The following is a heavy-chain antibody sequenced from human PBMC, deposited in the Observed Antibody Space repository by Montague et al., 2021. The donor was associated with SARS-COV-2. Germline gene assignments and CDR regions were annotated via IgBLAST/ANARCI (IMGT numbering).Heavy chain of an antibody. CDR1: GGSISSGSYY. J-gene: IGHJ6*02. Sequence: TLSLTCSVSGGSISSGSYYWSWIRQPAGKGLEWSGRIYISGSTNYNPSLESRVTMSVDTSKNQFSLKLSSVTAADTAVYYCARTVVVPAAMSRYYGMDVWGQGTSVTVSS. V-gene: IGHV4-61*02. CDR3: ARTVVVPAAMSRYYGMDV. CDR2: IYISGST. D-gene: IGHD2-2*01.